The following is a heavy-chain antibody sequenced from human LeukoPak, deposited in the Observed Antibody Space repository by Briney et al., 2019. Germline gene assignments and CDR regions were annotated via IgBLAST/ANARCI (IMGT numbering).Heavy chain of an antibody. CDR3: AKGARNLSLDY. CDR1: GFSFDDYA. CDR2: INGNNVGT. J-gene: IGHJ4*02. Sequence: GGSLRLSCAASGFSFDDYAMHWVRQPPGKGLEWVSLINGNNVGTSYADSVEGRFTISRDNSKSSLYLQMDSLRTEETALYYCAKGARNLSLDYWGQGTLVTVSS. V-gene: IGHV3-43*02. D-gene: IGHD1-14*01.